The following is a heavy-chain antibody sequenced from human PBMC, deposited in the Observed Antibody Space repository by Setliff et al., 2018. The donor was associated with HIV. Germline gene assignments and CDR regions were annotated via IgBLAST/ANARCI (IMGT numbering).Heavy chain of an antibody. CDR1: GGSINDSRYY. CDR3: ASEGPDYLPLL. V-gene: IGHV4-39*01. CDR2: IFYSGTT. Sequence: NPSETLSLTCTVSGGSINDSRYYWGWIRQSPGKGLELIGSIFYSGTTYYNPSLRSRVTISVDTSKNQFSLRLSSVTAADTSLYYCASEGPDYLPLLWGQGTLVTVSS. J-gene: IGHJ4*02. D-gene: IGHD3-10*01.